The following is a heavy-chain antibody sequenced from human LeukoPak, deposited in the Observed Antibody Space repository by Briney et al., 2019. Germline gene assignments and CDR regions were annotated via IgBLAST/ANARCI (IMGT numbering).Heavy chain of an antibody. Sequence: SETLSLTCAVSGGSISSSSYYWGWIRQPPGKVLEWIGSIYYSGSTYYNPSLKSRVTISVDTSKNQFSLKVSSVTATDTAVYYCARRKSGSYFNWFDPWGQGTLVTVSS. CDR3: ARRKSGSYFNWFDP. J-gene: IGHJ5*02. CDR2: IYYSGST. D-gene: IGHD1-26*01. CDR1: GGSISSSSYY. V-gene: IGHV4-39*01.